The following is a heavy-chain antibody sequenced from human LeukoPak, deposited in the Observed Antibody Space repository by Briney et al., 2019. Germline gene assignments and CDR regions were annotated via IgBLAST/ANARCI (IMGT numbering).Heavy chain of an antibody. CDR3: AKRQPYYFDY. Sequence: GGSLRLSCVASGFTFSSYGLHWVRQAPGKGLEWVALIWYDGSNKYYADSVKGRFTISRDKSRNTLYLQMNSLRADDTAIYYCAKRQPYYFDYWGQGTLVTVSS. D-gene: IGHD1-1*01. J-gene: IGHJ4*02. V-gene: IGHV3-33*03. CDR2: IWYDGSNK. CDR1: GFTFSSYG.